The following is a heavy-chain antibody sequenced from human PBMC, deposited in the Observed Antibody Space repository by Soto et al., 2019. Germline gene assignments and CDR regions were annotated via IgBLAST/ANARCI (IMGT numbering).Heavy chain of an antibody. V-gene: IGHV3-7*03. Sequence: GGSLRLSCAASGFSFSSFWMTWVRQAPGKGLEWVANIKQDGSQKYYVDSVKGRFTISRDNAKNSLYLQMDSLRAEDTAVYYCARVGVDSSWFYYYGMDVWGQGTTVTVSS. CDR2: IKQDGSQK. CDR1: GFSFSSFW. CDR3: ARVGVDSSWFYYYGMDV. D-gene: IGHD6-13*01. J-gene: IGHJ6*02.